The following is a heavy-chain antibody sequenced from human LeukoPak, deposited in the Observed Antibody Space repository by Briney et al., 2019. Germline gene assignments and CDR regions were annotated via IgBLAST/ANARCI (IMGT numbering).Heavy chain of an antibody. J-gene: IGHJ4*02. Sequence: GGSLRLSCAASGFTFSSYAMHWVRQAPGKGLEWVAVISYDGGNKYYADSVKGRFTVSRDSSKNTLYLQMNSLRAEDTAVYYCARERYYGSGTSNSFDYWGLGALVTVSS. CDR1: GFTFSSYA. CDR2: ISYDGGNK. CDR3: ARERYYGSGTSNSFDY. D-gene: IGHD3-10*01. V-gene: IGHV3-30*03.